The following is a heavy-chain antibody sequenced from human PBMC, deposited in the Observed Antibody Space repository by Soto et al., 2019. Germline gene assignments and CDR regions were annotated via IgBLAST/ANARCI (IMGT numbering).Heavy chain of an antibody. V-gene: IGHV3-13*05. Sequence: LRLSCAASGFTFSAYDMHWVRQTTGKGLEWVSAIGAADDPYYLGSVKGRFTISRENAKNSLYLQMNSLRAEDTTVYYCARAYSGRLPRRADYYFAMDVWGQGTTVTVSS. CDR1: GFTFSAYD. CDR3: ARAYSGRLPRRADYYFAMDV. D-gene: IGHD2-15*01. J-gene: IGHJ6*02. CDR2: IGAADDP.